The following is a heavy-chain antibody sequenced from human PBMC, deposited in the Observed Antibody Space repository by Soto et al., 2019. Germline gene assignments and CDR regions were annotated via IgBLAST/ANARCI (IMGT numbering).Heavy chain of an antibody. CDR1: GGSLSNPGYH. D-gene: IGHD3-22*01. CDR3: ASVRRDGSGLPDL. V-gene: IGHV4-31*04. J-gene: IGHJ5*02. CDR2: IHYTGTT. Sequence: QVRLQESGPGLVKPSQTLSLTCTVSGGSLSNPGYHWSWIRQLPGKALEWIGYIHYTGTTYYNPSLQSRVVMSIDTSQNHFSLNLTSATAADTAMYHCASVRRDGSGLPDLWGQGTLATFSS.